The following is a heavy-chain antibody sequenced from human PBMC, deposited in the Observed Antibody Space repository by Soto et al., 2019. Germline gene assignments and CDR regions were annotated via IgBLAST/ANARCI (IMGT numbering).Heavy chain of an antibody. CDR2: ISGSGGST. V-gene: IGHV3-23*01. Sequence: PGGSLRLSCAASGFTFSSYAMSWVRQAPGKGLEWVSAISGSGGSTYYADSVKGRFTISRDNSKNTLYLQMNSLRAEDTAVYYCAKDGNYDFWSGYPPPDYYGMDVWGQGTTVTVSS. CDR3: AKDGNYDFWSGYPPPDYYGMDV. D-gene: IGHD3-3*01. J-gene: IGHJ6*02. CDR1: GFTFSSYA.